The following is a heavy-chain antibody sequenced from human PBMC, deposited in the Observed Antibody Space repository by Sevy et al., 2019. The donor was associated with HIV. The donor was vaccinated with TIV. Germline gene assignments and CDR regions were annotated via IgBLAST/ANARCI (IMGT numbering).Heavy chain of an antibody. Sequence: GGSLRLSCAASGLTFSYYDMHWVRQPTGKGLEWVSSFGIAGDTYYSDSVKGRFTISRENAKNSLYLQMNSLRAGDTAVYDCARKSVSYSHFDYWGQGTLVTVSS. CDR3: ARKSVSYSHFDY. J-gene: IGHJ4*02. V-gene: IGHV3-13*01. CDR1: GLTFSYYD. D-gene: IGHD1-26*01. CDR2: FGIAGDT.